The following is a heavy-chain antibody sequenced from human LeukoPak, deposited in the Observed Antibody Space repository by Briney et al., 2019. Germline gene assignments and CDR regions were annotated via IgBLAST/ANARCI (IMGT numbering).Heavy chain of an antibody. CDR1: GFTFSSYA. CDR3: ARPRPHDYYFDL. D-gene: IGHD1-1*01. CDR2: INWSGVNT. J-gene: IGHJ4*02. Sequence: GGSLRLSCAASGFTFSSYAMTWVRQAPGKGLEWVSGINWSGVNTGYADSVKGRFTISRDNAKSSLYLQMNNLRVEDTALYYCARPRPHDYYFDLWGQGTLVTVSS. V-gene: IGHV3-20*04.